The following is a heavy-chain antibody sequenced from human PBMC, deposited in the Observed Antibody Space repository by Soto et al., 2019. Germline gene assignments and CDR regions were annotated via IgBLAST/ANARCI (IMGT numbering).Heavy chain of an antibody. D-gene: IGHD2-2*01. V-gene: IGHV3-23*01. J-gene: IGHJ4*02. Sequence: EVQLLESGAGLVQPGGSLRLSCAASGFTFSSYAMNWVRQAPGKGLEWVSGISTSGDSTHYADSVKGRFTISRDNSKDTLYLQMNSLRAGDTAVYYCAINSRYCSSTSCYADWGQGTLVTVSS. CDR1: GFTFSSYA. CDR2: ISTSGDST. CDR3: AINSRYCSSTSCYAD.